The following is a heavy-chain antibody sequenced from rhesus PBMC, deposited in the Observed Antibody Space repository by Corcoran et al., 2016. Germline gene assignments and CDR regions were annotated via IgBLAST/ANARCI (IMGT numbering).Heavy chain of an antibody. V-gene: IGHV4-173*01. J-gene: IGHJ4*01. CDR3: ARTPWSTDY. CDR1: GGSISNNW. D-gene: IGHD6-13*01. CDR2: VSGSGGTS. Sequence: QLQLQESGPGLVKPSETLSLSCAVSGGSISNNWWPWIRQPPGKGLEWIGRVSGSGGTSNYNPSLKSRVTISTDTSKSQFSLKLSSVTAADTAVYYCARTPWSTDYWGQGVLVTVSS.